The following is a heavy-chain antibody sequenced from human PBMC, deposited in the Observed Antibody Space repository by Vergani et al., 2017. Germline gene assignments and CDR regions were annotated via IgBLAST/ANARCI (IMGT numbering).Heavy chain of an antibody. CDR2: IFPSGNS. CDR3: ARAVAGIYWYFDL. V-gene: IGHV4-30-2*01. Sequence: QLQLQESGSGLVKPSQTLSLTCAVSGDSITNGGFSWNWIRQPPGKGPEWIGYIFPSGNSDYNPSLKNRVSISLDKSKNQFSLKLSSVTAADTAGYYCARAVAGIYWYFDLWGRGTLVTVSS. D-gene: IGHD6-19*01. CDR1: GDSITNGGFS. J-gene: IGHJ2*01.